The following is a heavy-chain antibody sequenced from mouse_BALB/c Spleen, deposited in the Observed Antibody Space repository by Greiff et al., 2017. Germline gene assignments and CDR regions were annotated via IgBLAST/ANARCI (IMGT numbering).Heavy chain of an antibody. CDR3: ARSGLYDGYWDY. Sequence: VQLQQSGAELMKPGASVKISCKATGYTFSSYWIEWVKQRPGHGLEWIGEILPGSGSTNYNEKFKGKATFTADTSSNTAYMQLSSLTSEDSAVYYCARSGLYDGYWDYWGQGTTLTVSS. D-gene: IGHD2-3*01. V-gene: IGHV1-9*01. CDR2: ILPGSGST. CDR1: GYTFSSYW. J-gene: IGHJ2*01.